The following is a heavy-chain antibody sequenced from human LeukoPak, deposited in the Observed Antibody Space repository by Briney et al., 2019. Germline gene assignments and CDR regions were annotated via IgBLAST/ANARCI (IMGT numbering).Heavy chain of an antibody. CDR2: VSSSSSYI. CDR3: ARDIRGSARPFDY. Sequence: PGGSLRRSSAAPGFTFISYSMKWVRHAPGKGREWGSSVSSSSSYIYYADSVKGRFTISRDNAKNSLYLQMNSLRAEDTAVYYCARDIRGSARPFDYWGQGTLVTVSS. V-gene: IGHV3-21*01. D-gene: IGHD3-10*01. CDR1: GFTFISYS. J-gene: IGHJ4*02.